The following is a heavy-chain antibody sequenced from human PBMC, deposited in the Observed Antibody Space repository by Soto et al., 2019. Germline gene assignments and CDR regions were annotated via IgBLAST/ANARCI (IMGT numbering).Heavy chain of an antibody. J-gene: IGHJ1*01. CDR3: AIYDSSGSRGFQH. V-gene: IGHV4-31*03. CDR1: GGSISSGVYY. Sequence: QVQLQESGPGLVKPSQTLSLTCTVSGGSISSGVYYWSWIRQHPGKGLEWIGYIFYSGSTYYNPSLKSRVNISVETSKNQFSLKLSSVTAADTAVYYCAIYDSSGSRGFQHWGQGTLITVSS. CDR2: IFYSGST. D-gene: IGHD3-22*01.